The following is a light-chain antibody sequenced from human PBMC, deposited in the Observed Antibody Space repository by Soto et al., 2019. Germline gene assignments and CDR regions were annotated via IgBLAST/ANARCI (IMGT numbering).Light chain of an antibody. CDR3: QQYNNCPGT. Sequence: EIVMTQSPATLSVSPGERATLSCRASQSVSSNLAWYQQKPGQAPRLLIYGASTRATGIPARFSGSGSGTEFTLTISRLQSEDFAVYYCQQYNNCPGTFGQGTKLEIK. V-gene: IGKV3-15*01. CDR1: QSVSSN. CDR2: GAS. J-gene: IGKJ2*01.